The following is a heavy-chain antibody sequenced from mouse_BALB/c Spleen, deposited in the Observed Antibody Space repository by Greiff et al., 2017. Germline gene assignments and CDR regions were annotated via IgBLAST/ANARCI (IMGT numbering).Heavy chain of an antibody. Sequence: EVQLQQSGPGLVKPSQSLSLTCTVTGYSIPSDYAWNWIRQFPGNKLEWMGYISYSGSTSYNPSLKSRISITRDTSKNQFFLQLNSVTTEDTATYYCAGGRYDAGYWGQGTSVTVSS. CDR3: AGGRYDAGY. CDR2: ISYSGST. D-gene: IGHD2-14*01. J-gene: IGHJ4*01. CDR1: GYSIPSDYA. V-gene: IGHV3-2*02.